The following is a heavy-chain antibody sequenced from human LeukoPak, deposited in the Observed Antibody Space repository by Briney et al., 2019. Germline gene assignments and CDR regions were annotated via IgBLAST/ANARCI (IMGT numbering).Heavy chain of an antibody. CDR3: ARGLSLITIFGVVIYNNWFDP. CDR2: IYYSGST. CDR1: GGSISSSSYY. V-gene: IGHV4-39*07. D-gene: IGHD3-3*01. J-gene: IGHJ5*02. Sequence: SETLSLTCTVSGGSISSSSYYWGWIRQPPGKGLEWIGSIYYSGSTNYNPSLKSRVTISVDTSKNQFSLKLSSVTAANTAVYYCARGLSLITIFGVVIYNNWFDPWGQGTLVTVSS.